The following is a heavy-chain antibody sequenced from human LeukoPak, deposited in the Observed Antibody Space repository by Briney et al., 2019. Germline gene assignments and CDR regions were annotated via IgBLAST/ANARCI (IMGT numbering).Heavy chain of an antibody. Sequence: ASVKVSCKASGYTFTGYYMHWVRQAPGQGLEWLGWINPNSGATNYAQKFQGRVTMTRDTSISTAYMELSRLTSGDTAVYYCARGYTYGYDYWGQGTLVTVSS. CDR3: ARGYTYGYDY. CDR1: GYTFTGYY. J-gene: IGHJ4*02. D-gene: IGHD5-18*01. CDR2: INPNSGAT. V-gene: IGHV1-2*02.